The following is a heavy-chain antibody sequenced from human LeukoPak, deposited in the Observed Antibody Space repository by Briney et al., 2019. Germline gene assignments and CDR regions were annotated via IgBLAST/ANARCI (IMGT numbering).Heavy chain of an antibody. D-gene: IGHD2-8*01. CDR2: IIHSGST. CDR1: GGSFSGYY. J-gene: IGHJ5*02. V-gene: IGHV4-34*01. CDR3: ARGRPVLMVYVNWFDP. Sequence: PSESLSLTCAVYGGSFSGYYWSWIRQSPGKGLEWIGEIIHSGSTNYNPSLKSRVTISVDTSKNQFSLKLSSVTAADTAVYYCARGRPVLMVYVNWFDPWGQGTLVTVSS.